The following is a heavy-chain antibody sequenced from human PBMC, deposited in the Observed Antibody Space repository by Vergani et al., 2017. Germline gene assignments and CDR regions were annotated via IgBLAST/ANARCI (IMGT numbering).Heavy chain of an antibody. CDR3: ARESSRDIVVVPAAFDY. J-gene: IGHJ4*02. V-gene: IGHV1-46*01. D-gene: IGHD2-2*01. Sequence: QVQLVQSGAEVKKPGASVKVSCKASGYTFTCYYMHWVRQAPGQGLEWMGIINPSGGSTSYAQKFQGRVTMTRDTSTSTVYMELSSLRSEDTAVYYCARESSRDIVVVPAAFDYWGQGTLVTVSS. CDR2: INPSGGST. CDR1: GYTFTCYY.